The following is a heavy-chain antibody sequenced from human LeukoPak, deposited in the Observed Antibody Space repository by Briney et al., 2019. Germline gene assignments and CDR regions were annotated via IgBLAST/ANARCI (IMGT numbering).Heavy chain of an antibody. J-gene: IGHJ3*02. V-gene: IGHV4-4*07. CDR1: GGSISSYY. Sequence: SETLSLTCTVSGGSISSYYWSWIRQPAGKGLEWIGRIYNSGSTNYNPSLKSRVTISVDTSKNQFSLKLRSVTAADTAVYYCARRRYNSSWFNDAFDIWGQGTMVTVSS. CDR3: ARRRYNSSWFNDAFDI. D-gene: IGHD6-13*01. CDR2: IYNSGST.